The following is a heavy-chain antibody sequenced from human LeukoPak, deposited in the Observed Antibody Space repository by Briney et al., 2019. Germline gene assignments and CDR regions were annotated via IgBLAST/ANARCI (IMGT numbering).Heavy chain of an antibody. Sequence: SETLSLTCTVSGGSNSSYYWSWIRQPPGKGLEWIGYIYNSGSTNYNPSLKSRVTISVDTSKNQFSLKLSSVTAADTAVYYCARRPTVTTFFDYWGQGTLVTVSS. D-gene: IGHD4-17*01. CDR2: IYNSGST. CDR1: GGSNSSYY. J-gene: IGHJ4*02. V-gene: IGHV4-59*01. CDR3: ARRPTVTTFFDY.